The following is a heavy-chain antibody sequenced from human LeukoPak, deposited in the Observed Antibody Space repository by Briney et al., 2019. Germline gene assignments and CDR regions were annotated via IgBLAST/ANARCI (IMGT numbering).Heavy chain of an antibody. CDR3: TTDRYGSSSWDY. CDR1: GFTFSSYS. V-gene: IGHV3-15*01. Sequence: GGSLRLSCAASGFTFSSYSMSWVRQAPGKGLEWVGRIKSKTDGGTTDYAAPVKGRFTISRDDSKNTLYLQMNSLKTEDTAVYYCTTDRYGSSSWDYWGQGTLVTVSS. D-gene: IGHD6-13*01. CDR2: IKSKTDGGTT. J-gene: IGHJ4*02.